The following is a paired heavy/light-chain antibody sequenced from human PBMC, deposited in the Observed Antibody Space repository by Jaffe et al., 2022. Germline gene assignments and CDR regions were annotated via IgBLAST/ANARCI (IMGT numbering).Heavy chain of an antibody. D-gene: IGHD2-8*02. CDR3: AKDRSPLVSWSDYFGF. V-gene: IGHV3-30*02. CDR1: GFTFSTFG. CDR2: MHSGGHKI. Sequence: VQLVESGGDVVQPGGSLRLSCAASGFTFSTFGMHWVRQAPGKGLEWVAFMHSGGHKIFYLDSVKGRFTISRDNSINTLYLQMNSLTPDDTAVYYCAKDRSPLVSWSDYFGFWGQGTLVTVSS. J-gene: IGHJ4*02.
Light chain of an antibody. J-gene: IGKJ5*01. V-gene: IGKV1-9*01. Sequence: DIKLTQSPSFLSASVGDRVTITCRASQGIASYLAWYQQKPGKAPNLLIYAASTLQSGVPSRFSGSGFGTEFTLTISSLQPEDFATYYCQQLNSFSITFGQGTRLEIK. CDR3: QQLNSFSIT. CDR2: AAS. CDR1: QGIASY.